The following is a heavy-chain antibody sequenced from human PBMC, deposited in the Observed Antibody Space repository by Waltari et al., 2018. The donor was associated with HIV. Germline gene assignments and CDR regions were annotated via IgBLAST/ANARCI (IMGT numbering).Heavy chain of an antibody. CDR3: ARRHVDTALVRWGLDD. J-gene: IGHJ4*02. V-gene: IGHV4-39*01. D-gene: IGHD5-18*01. CDR1: GGSISRSSYF. Sequence: QLQLQESGPGLVKPSETLSLTCTVSGGSISRSSYFWGWIRQPPGKGLEWIGSIYYSGSTYYNPSRQSRVTISVDTPKNPFSRILSSVTAADTAVYYCARRHVDTALVRWGLDDWGQGTLVTVSS. CDR2: IYYSGST.